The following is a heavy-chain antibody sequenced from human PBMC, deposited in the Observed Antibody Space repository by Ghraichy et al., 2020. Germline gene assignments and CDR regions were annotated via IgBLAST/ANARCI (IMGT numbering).Heavy chain of an antibody. CDR1: GGSISGDNYC. V-gene: IGHV4-39*01. J-gene: IGHJ4*02. D-gene: IGHD6-13*01. Sequence: SETLSLTCTVSGGSISGDNYCWGWIRQRPGKGLEWIGSIYYSGNTYCNPSLKSRVTISVYTSRNQVSLKVISVTAADTAVYYCARHSTKQLFDYWGQGTLVTVSS. CDR2: IYYSGNT. CDR3: ARHSTKQLFDY.